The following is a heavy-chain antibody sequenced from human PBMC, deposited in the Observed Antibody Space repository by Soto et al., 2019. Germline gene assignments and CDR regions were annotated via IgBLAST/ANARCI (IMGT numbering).Heavy chain of an antibody. CDR2: VKSKTDGGTT. J-gene: IGHJ4*01. Sequence: GGSLRLSCAASGFTFSNAWINWVRQAPGKGLEWVGRVKSKTDGGTTDFAAPVKGRXAXSRDDSKNMVYLEMNSLKTEDTGIXYCTTDSYITSIIVRFDYWGHGTLVTVSS. V-gene: IGHV3-15*07. CDR1: GFTFSNAW. CDR3: TTDSYITSIIVRFDY. D-gene: IGHD3-22*01.